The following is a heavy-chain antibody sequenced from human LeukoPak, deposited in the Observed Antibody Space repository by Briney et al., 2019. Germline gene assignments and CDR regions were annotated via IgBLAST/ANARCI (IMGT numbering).Heavy chain of an antibody. CDR1: GFTFSSYG. CDR3: AKDVRLGILDY. J-gene: IGHJ4*02. CDR2: IRYDGSNK. V-gene: IGHV3-30*02. Sequence: GGSLRLSCAASGFTFSSYGMHWVHQAPGKGLEWVAFIRYDGSNKYYADSVKGRFTISRDNSKNALYLQMNSLRAEDTAVYYCAKDVRLGILDYWGQGTLVTVSS. D-gene: IGHD7-27*01.